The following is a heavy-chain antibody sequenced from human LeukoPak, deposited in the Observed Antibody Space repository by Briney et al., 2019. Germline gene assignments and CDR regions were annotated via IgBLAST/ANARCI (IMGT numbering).Heavy chain of an antibody. CDR2: IYYSGST. Sequence: SETLSLTCTVSGGSISSYYWSWIRQPPGKGLEWIGYIYYSGSTNYNPSLKSRVTISVDTSKNQFSLKLSSVTAADTAVYYCARERAYSGSYYLDYWGQGTLVTVSS. CDR3: ARERAYSGSYYLDY. D-gene: IGHD1-26*01. J-gene: IGHJ4*02. CDR1: GGSISSYY. V-gene: IGHV4-59*12.